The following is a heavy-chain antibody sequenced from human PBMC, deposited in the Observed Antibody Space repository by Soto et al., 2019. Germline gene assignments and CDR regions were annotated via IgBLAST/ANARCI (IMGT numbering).Heavy chain of an antibody. D-gene: IGHD6-13*01. CDR2: ISNDGSDK. V-gene: IGHV3-30*18. J-gene: IGHJ3*01. Sequence: AVGSLRLSCAASGFTFNNYGMHWVRQAPGKGLEWVATISNDGSDKYYADSVKGRLTISRDNSKNTVYLQMNSLRAEETAVYYCAKDQGIAASHGIDWGQGTMVTVSS. CDR1: GFTFNNYG. CDR3: AKDQGIAASHGID.